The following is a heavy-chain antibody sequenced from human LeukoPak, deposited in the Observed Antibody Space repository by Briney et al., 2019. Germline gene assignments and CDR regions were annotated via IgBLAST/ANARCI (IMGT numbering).Heavy chain of an antibody. CDR3: ARAVHDILTGPGNWFDP. CDR2: IYYSGNT. CDR1: GGSISSSSYY. D-gene: IGHD3-9*01. V-gene: IGHV4-39*07. Sequence: SETLSLTCTVSGGSISSSSYYWGWIRQPPGKGLEWIGSIYYSGNTYHNPSLKSRVTISVDTSKNQFSLKLSSVTAADTAVYYCARAVHDILTGPGNWFDPWGQGTLVTVSS. J-gene: IGHJ5*02.